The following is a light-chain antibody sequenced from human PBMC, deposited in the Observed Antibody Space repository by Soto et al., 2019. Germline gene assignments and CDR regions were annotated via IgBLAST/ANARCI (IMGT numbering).Light chain of an antibody. J-gene: IGLJ3*02. CDR2: DVN. CDR3: CSYAGSYTLWV. CDR1: SSDVGDYNY. V-gene: IGLV2-11*01. Sequence: QSALTQPRSVSGSPGQSVTISRTGTSSDVGDYNYVSWYQQHPGKAPKLMIYDVNKRPSGVPARFSGSKSGSTASLTISGLQAEDEADYYCCSYAGSYTLWVFGGGTKLNVL.